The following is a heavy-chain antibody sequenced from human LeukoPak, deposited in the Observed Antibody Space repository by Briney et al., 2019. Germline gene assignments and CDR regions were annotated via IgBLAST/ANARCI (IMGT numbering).Heavy chain of an antibody. CDR3: ARNEGTFRFFDY. D-gene: IGHD1-1*01. Sequence: SETLSLTCAVSGGSISSSDWWNWVRQPPGKGLEWIGEIYHSGSTIYNPSLKSRITMSVDKSKNQFSLKLSSVTAADTVVYYCARNEGTFRFFDYWGQGTLVTVSS. CDR1: GGSISSSDW. J-gene: IGHJ4*02. CDR2: IYHSGST. V-gene: IGHV4-4*02.